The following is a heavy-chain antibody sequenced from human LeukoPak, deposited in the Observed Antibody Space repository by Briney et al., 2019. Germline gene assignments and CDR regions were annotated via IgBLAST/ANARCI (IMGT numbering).Heavy chain of an antibody. Sequence: ASVKVSCKASGYTFTSYYMHWVRQAPGQGLEWMGIINPSGGSTSYAQKFQGRVTMTRDTSTSTVYMELSSLRSEDTAVYYCARIQGASGLYYYYYYGMDVWGQGTTVTVSS. CDR2: INPSGGST. CDR3: ARIQGASGLYYYYYYGMDV. V-gene: IGHV1-46*01. CDR1: GYTFTSYY. D-gene: IGHD1-1*01. J-gene: IGHJ6*02.